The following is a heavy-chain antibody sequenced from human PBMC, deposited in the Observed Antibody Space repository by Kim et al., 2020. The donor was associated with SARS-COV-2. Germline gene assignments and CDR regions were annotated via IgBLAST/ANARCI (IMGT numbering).Heavy chain of an antibody. V-gene: IGHV1-2*02. CDR2: INPNSGGT. Sequence: ASVKVSCKASGYTFTGYYMHWVRQAPGQGLEWMGWINPNSGGTNYAQKFQGRVTMTRDTSISTAYMELSRLRSDDTAVYYCARGLTSTVTGVGDWFDPWGQGTLVTVSS. CDR3: ARGLTSTVTGVGDWFDP. CDR1: GYTFTGYY. D-gene: IGHD4-17*01. J-gene: IGHJ5*02.